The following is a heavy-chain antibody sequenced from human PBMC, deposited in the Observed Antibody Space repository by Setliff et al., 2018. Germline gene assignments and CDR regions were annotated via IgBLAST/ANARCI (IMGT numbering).Heavy chain of an antibody. CDR3: ACLQGGGQDF. J-gene: IGHJ4*02. V-gene: IGHV4-38-2*01. Sequence: PSETLSLTCAVSGFSISSGYYWGWIRQPPGKGLEFIGYVYHSGTAKYDPSLESRAIMSVDASKNEISLKLKSVTAADTAVYYCACLQGGGQDFWGQGTLVTVSS. CDR2: VYHSGTA. CDR1: GFSISSGYY. D-gene: IGHD3-16*01.